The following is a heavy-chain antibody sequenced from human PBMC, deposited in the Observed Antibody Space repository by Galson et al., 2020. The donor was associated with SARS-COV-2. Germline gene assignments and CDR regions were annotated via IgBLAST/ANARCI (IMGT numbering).Heavy chain of an antibody. Sequence: SGPTLVKPTQTLTLTCTFSGFSLSTSGVGVGWIRQPPGKALEWLALIYWDDDKRYSPSLKSRLTITKDTAKNQVVLTMTNMDPVDTATYYCGDRTLVGAKPPGFDPWGQGTLVTVSS. CDR1: GFSLSTSGVG. V-gene: IGHV2-5*02. D-gene: IGHD2-2*01. CDR2: IYWDDDK. CDR3: GDRTLVGAKPPGFDP. J-gene: IGHJ5*02.